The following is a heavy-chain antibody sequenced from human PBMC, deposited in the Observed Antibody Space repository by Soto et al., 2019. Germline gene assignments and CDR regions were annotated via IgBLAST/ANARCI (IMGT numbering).Heavy chain of an antibody. CDR2: ISSSSHSI. CDR1: GFTFSDYY. J-gene: IGHJ4*02. D-gene: IGHD2-2*01. CDR3: ARGAMPTPHYFDN. V-gene: IGHV3-11*01. Sequence: QVQLVESGGGLVKSGGSLRLSCAASGFTFSDYYMSWVRQAPGQGLEWVSYISSSSHSIQYADSVKGRFTLSRDNAKNTLWLPTDSLRVEDTAVYFCARGAMPTPHYFDNWGRGILVTVSS.